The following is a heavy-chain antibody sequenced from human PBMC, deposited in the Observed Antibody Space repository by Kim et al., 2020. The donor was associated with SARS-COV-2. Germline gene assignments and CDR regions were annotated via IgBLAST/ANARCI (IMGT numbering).Heavy chain of an antibody. V-gene: IGHV3-23*01. CDR1: GLTFSRFS. CDR2: LNGQSGSS. J-gene: IGHJ4*02. Sequence: GGSLRLSCATSGLTFSRFSMTWVRQSPGKGLEWVSSLNGQSGSSHYADAVKGRFTISTDTSKNTLFLQMSSLRVEDTALYYCAAQGRADISFVDYWGQGTLVTVSS. CDR3: AAQGRADISFVDY. D-gene: IGHD3-3*01.